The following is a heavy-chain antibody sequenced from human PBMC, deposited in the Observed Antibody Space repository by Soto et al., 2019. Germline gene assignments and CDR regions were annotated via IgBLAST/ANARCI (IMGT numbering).Heavy chain of an antibody. J-gene: IGHJ6*02. Sequence: VSCKASGYTFTSYDINWVRQATGQGLEWMGWANPNSGNTGYAQKFQGRVSMTRNTPTSTAYMELTSLTSEDTAVYYCARDLRDSSGWYNSNYYYGMDVWGQGTTVTVSS. CDR3: ARDLRDSSGWYNSNYYYGMDV. CDR2: ANPNSGNT. V-gene: IGHV1-8*01. D-gene: IGHD6-19*01. CDR1: GYTFTSYD.